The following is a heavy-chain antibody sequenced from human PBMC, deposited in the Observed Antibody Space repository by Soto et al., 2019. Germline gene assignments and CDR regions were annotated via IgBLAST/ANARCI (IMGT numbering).Heavy chain of an antibody. V-gene: IGHV5-10-1*01. D-gene: IGHD2-8*01. CDR1: GYSFTIYW. CDR2: IDPSDSYT. Sequence: GESLKISCKGSGYSFTIYWISWVRQMPGKGLEWMGRIDPSDSYTNYSPSFQGHVTISADKSISTAYLQWSSLKASDTAMYYCARHXGGRDPYCTNGVCYTSIWGQGTMVTVSS. J-gene: IGHJ3*02. CDR3: ARHXGGRDPYCTNGVCYTSI.